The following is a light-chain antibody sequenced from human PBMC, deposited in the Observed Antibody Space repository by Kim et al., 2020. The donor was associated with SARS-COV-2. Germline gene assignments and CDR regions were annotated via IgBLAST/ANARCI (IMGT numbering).Light chain of an antibody. CDR3: QQYTNWYT. J-gene: IGKJ2*01. Sequence: LSGSPGERATLSCRASQSVSSNLAWFQQRPGQAPRLLIYGASTRATGIPARFSGSGSGTEFTLTISSLQSEDFAVYYCQQYTNWYTFGQGTKLEIK. CDR1: QSVSSN. V-gene: IGKV3-15*01. CDR2: GAS.